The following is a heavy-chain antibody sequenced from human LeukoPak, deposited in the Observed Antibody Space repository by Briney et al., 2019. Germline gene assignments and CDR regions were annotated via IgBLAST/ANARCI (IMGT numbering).Heavy chain of an antibody. CDR1: GFTFSSYD. V-gene: IGHV3-13*04. J-gene: IGHJ4*02. CDR3: ARDYDDYVWGSYRSGLDY. CDR2: IGTAGDT. D-gene: IGHD3-16*02. Sequence: GGSLRLSCAASGFTFSSYDMHWVRQATGKGLEWVSAIGTAGDTYYPGSVKGRFTISRENAKNSLYLQMNSLRAGDTAVYYCARDYDDYVWGSYRSGLDYWGQGTLVTVSS.